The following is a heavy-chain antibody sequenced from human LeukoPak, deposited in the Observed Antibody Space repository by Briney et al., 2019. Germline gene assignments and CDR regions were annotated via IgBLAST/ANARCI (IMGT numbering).Heavy chain of an antibody. CDR1: GYTFSDYG. V-gene: IGHV1-18*01. CDR2: ISAYNGDT. J-gene: IGHJ4*02. CDR3: ARSGYYYDSSGYYSTSPIDY. Sequence: ASVKVSCKASGYTFSDYGITWVRQAPGQGLEWMGWISAYNGDTNYAQKFQGRVTMTTDTSTSTAYMELRSLRSDDTAVYYCARSGYYYDSSGYYSTSPIDYWGQGTLVTVSS. D-gene: IGHD3-22*01.